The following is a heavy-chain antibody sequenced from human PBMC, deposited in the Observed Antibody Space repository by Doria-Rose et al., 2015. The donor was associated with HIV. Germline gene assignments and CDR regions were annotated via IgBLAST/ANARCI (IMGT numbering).Heavy chain of an antibody. CDR3: ARGRWKFDY. CDR2: INHSGST. Sequence: QGQLQQWGAGLLKPSETLSLTCAVYGGAFSDYYWSWIRQPPGEGLQWIGEINHSGSTNYNPSLKSRVTISIDTSKNQFSLKLSSVTAADTAVYYCARGRWKFDYWGQGTLVTVSA. D-gene: IGHD1-1*01. J-gene: IGHJ4*02. CDR1: GGAFSDYY. V-gene: IGHV4-34*01.